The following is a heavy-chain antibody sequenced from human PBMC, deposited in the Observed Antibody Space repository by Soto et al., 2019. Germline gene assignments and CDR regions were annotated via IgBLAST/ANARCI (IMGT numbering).Heavy chain of an antibody. V-gene: IGHV2-5*02. J-gene: IGHJ4*01. CDR1: GFSLSTSGVG. CDR2: IWLEDDK. Sequence: QITLKESGPTLVKPTQTLTLTCTFSGFSLSTSGVGVGWILQPPGKALEWLALIWLEDDKRYSPALKSRLTSTTHTSKSQVVFTMTNMDPVDTATYYCARPYSGTYYYFDSWRHGTLVNISS. D-gene: IGHD1-26*01. CDR3: ARPYSGTYYYFDS.